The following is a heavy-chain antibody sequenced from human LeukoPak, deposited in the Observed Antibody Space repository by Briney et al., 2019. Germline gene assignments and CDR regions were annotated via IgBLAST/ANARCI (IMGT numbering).Heavy chain of an antibody. V-gene: IGHV3-23*01. D-gene: IGHD3-22*01. CDR1: GFTFSSYA. CDR3: AKDTYYYDSSGYYFHDY. CDR2: ISGSDGST. Sequence: GGSLRLSCAASGFTFSSYAMSWVRQAPGKGLEWASAISGSDGSTYYADSVQGRFTISRDNSKNTLYLQMNSLRAEDTAAYYCAKDTYYYDSSGYYFHDYWGQGTLVTVSS. J-gene: IGHJ4*02.